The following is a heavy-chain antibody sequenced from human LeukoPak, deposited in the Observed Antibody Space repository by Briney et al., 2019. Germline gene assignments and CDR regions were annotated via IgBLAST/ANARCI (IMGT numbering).Heavy chain of an antibody. D-gene: IGHD2-21*02. J-gene: IGHJ4*01. CDR3: ARELPREVTLDY. Sequence: PGGSLRLSCVASEFDFFSYGMQWVRQARGKGLVWASCIFSDGTTTIYADSVKGRFTISRDNAKNTLYLQMNSLRAEDTAVYYCARELPREVTLDYWGQGTLVTVSP. V-gene: IGHV3-74*01. CDR1: EFDFFSYG. CDR2: IFSDGTTT.